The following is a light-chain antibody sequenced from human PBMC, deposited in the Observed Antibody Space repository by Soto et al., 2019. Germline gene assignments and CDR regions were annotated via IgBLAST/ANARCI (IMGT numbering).Light chain of an antibody. CDR3: QQYGRSLWT. CDR1: QSVTRNY. CDR2: GAS. J-gene: IGKJ1*01. V-gene: IGKV3-20*01. Sequence: EIVLTQSPGTLSLSPGETATLSCRASQSVTRNYLAWYQQKPGQAPRLLIYGASNRATGIPDRFSGSGSGTDFTLTISRLEPEDFAVYYSQQYGRSLWTFGQGTKVEI.